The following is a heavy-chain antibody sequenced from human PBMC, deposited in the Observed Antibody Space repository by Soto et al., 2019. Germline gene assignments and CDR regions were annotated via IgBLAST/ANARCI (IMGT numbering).Heavy chain of an antibody. CDR3: ATGVPYGSGPFDY. D-gene: IGHD3-10*01. CDR1: GFTFSSYA. J-gene: IGHJ4*02. Sequence: EVQLLESGGGLVQPGGSLRLSCAASGFTFSSYAMSWVRQAPGKGLEWVSAISGSGGSTYYADSVKGRFTISRDNSKNTLDLQMNSQRAEDTAVYYCATGVPYGSGPFDYWGQGTLVTVSS. V-gene: IGHV3-23*01. CDR2: ISGSGGST.